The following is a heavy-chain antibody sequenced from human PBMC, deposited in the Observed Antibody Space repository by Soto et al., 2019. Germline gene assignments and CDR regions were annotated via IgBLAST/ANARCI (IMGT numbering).Heavy chain of an antibody. V-gene: IGHV3-23*01. CDR2: LSGGGINT. D-gene: IGHD5-12*01. Sequence: EVQLLESGGGLVQPGGSLRLPCAASGFTFSTYSMAWVRQAPGKGPEWVSGLSGGGINTFYADSVKGRFTISVDNSKNTVDLQMNSLRVEDTAVYYCAKWSGYGDEWGQGTLVTVSS. CDR3: AKWSGYGDE. CDR1: GFTFSTYS. J-gene: IGHJ4*02.